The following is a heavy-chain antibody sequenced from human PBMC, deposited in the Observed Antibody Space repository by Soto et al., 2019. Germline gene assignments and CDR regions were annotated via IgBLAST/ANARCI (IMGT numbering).Heavy chain of an antibody. V-gene: IGHV4-59*01. CDR2: IHYIGSA. J-gene: IGHJ4*02. Sequence: QVQLQESGPGLVKPSETLSLTCTVSGGSTSNYYWGWIRQPPGKGLEWIGYIHYIGSANNNPSLRGRVTISRDTSKNQFSLRLTSVTAGDTAVYYCARENYYDYWGQGTLVIVSS. CDR3: ARENYYDY. CDR1: GGSTSNYY.